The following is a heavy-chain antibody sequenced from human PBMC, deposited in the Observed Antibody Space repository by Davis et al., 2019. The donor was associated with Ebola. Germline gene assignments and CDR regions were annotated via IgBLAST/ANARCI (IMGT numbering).Heavy chain of an antibody. J-gene: IGHJ4*02. CDR1: GGSISSYY. CDR2: IYTSGST. CDR3: ARFVISNYYDSSGFDY. V-gene: IGHV4-4*07. D-gene: IGHD3-22*01. Sequence: PSETLSLTCTVSGGSISSYYWSWIRQPAGKGLEWIGRIYTSGSTNYNPSLKSRVTMSVDTSKNQFSLKLSSVTAADTAVYYCARFVISNYYDSSGFDYWGQGTLVTVSS.